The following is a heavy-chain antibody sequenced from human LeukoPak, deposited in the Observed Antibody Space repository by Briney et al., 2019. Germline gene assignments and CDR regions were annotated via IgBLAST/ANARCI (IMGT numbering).Heavy chain of an antibody. D-gene: IGHD6-13*01. J-gene: IGHJ4*02. Sequence: SETLSLTCTVSGGSISSYHWNLIRQPPGKGLEWIGYIYSSGSTNYNPSLESRVTISVDTSKNLFSLKLSSVTAADTAVYYCARLGYSSSWYKIDYWGQGTLVTVSS. V-gene: IGHV4-59*08. CDR3: ARLGYSSSWYKIDY. CDR2: IYSSGST. CDR1: GGSISSYH.